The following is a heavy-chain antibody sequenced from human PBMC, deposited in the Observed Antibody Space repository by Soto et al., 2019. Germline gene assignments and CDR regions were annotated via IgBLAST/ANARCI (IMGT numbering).Heavy chain of an antibody. D-gene: IGHD4-17*01. V-gene: IGHV3-23*01. J-gene: IGHJ3*02. CDR1: GFTFSTYA. Sequence: GGSLRLSCAASGFTFSTYAMSWVRQAPGKGLEWVSAINAGGGSTYYADSVKGRFTISRDNSINTLYLQMNSLRTGDTAVYYCAHPRGYGVFDAYDIWGQGAMVTVSS. CDR3: AHPRGYGVFDAYDI. CDR2: INAGGGST.